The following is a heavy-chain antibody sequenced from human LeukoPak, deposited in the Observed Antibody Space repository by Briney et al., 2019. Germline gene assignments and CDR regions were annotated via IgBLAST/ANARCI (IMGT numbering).Heavy chain of an antibody. D-gene: IGHD4-17*01. V-gene: IGHV4-30-4*01. CDR1: GGSISSDDYY. CDR3: ARSDDGDPNPFDY. J-gene: IGHJ4*02. Sequence: PSQTLSLTCTVSGGSISSDDYYWSWIPQPPGKGLEWIRYIYYSGSTYYNPSLKSRVTISVDTSKNQFSLKLSSVTAADTAVYYCARSDDGDPNPFDYWGQGTLVTVSS. CDR2: IYYSGST.